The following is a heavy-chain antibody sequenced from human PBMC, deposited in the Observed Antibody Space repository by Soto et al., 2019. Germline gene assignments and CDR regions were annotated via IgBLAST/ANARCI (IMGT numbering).Heavy chain of an antibody. D-gene: IGHD2-21*02. CDR2: ISNSGGST. CDR3: ANHRGFLVTQYFFDY. Sequence: LRLSCAASGFTFKNYAMSWVRQAPGKGLEWVSSISNSGGSTYYADSVQGRFTISRDNSKNTLSLQMDSLRAEDTAIYYCANHRGFLVTQYFFDYWGQGTLVTVSS. J-gene: IGHJ4*02. CDR1: GFTFKNYA. V-gene: IGHV3-23*01.